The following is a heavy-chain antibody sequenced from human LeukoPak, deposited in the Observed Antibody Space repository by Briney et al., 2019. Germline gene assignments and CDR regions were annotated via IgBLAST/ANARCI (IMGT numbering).Heavy chain of an antibody. CDR1: GFTFTTFW. CDR3: VRDWGYDSSGYWQKYFDT. J-gene: IGHJ4*02. Sequence: SGGSLRLSCATSGFTFTTFWMHWVRQAPGKGLVWVSRINHDGSSTNYADSMKGRFTISRDNAKNTVYLQMNSLRAEDTAVYYCVRDWGYDSSGYWQKYFDTWGQGTLVTVSS. D-gene: IGHD3-22*01. V-gene: IGHV3-74*01. CDR2: INHDGSST.